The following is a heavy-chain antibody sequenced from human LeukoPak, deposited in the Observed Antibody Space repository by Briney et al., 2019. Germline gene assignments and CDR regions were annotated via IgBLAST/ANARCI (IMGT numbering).Heavy chain of an antibody. CDR2: IYHSGST. CDR1: GGSISSSNW. J-gene: IGHJ4*02. V-gene: IGHV4-4*02. Sequence: SSETLSLTCAVSGGSISSSNWWSWVRQPPGKGLEWIGEIYHSGSTNYNPSLKSRVTMSVDTSKNQLSLKVISVTAADTAVYYCARGVIAAGGNDFDYWGQGTLVTVSS. D-gene: IGHD6-13*01. CDR3: ARGVIAAGGNDFDY.